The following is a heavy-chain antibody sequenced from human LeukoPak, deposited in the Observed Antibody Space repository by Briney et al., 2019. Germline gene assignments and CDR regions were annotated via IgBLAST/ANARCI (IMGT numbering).Heavy chain of an antibody. CDR3: ARAKVGPDDNWFDP. D-gene: IGHD4-23*01. J-gene: IGHJ5*02. V-gene: IGHV4-59*01. CDR1: GGSISSYY. CDR2: IYYSGST. Sequence: SDTLSLTCTVSGGSISSYYWSWIRQPPGKGLEWIGYIYYSGSTNYNPSLKSRVTISVDTSKNQFSLKLSSVTAADTAVYYCARAKVGPDDNWFDPWGQGTLVTVSS.